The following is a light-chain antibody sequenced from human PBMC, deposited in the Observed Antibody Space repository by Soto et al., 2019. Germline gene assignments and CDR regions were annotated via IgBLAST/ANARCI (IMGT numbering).Light chain of an antibody. V-gene: IGLV2-14*01. CDR3: SSYTYSGTPGYV. CDR1: SSDVGGYNF. CDR2: EVS. Sequence: QSVLTQPPSASGSPGQSVTISCTGTSSDVGGYNFVSWYQQHPGKAPKFMIYEVSNRPSGVSNRFSGSKSGNTASLTISGLQAEDEADYYCSSYTYSGTPGYVFGTGTKVTVL. J-gene: IGLJ1*01.